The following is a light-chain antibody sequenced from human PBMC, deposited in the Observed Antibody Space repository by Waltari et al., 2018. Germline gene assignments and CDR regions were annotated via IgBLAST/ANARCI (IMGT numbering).Light chain of an antibody. CDR1: QSLLHANGKTY. Sequence: DIVMTQTPLSLSVTPGQPASISCESSQSLLHANGKTYLYWYLQKPGQPPQPLMYEVSYRFSGVPDRFSGSGSGTDFTLKISRVEPEDVGVYYCMQAIQVPLTFGQGTRLDIK. J-gene: IGKJ5*01. CDR3: MQAIQVPLT. V-gene: IGKV2D-29*01. CDR2: EVS.